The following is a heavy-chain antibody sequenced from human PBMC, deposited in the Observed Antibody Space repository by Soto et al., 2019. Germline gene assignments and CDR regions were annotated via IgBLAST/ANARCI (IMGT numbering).Heavy chain of an antibody. J-gene: IGHJ3*02. CDR2: IGTAGDT. CDR1: GFTFSSSD. V-gene: IGHV3-13*01. D-gene: IGHD2-15*01. CDR3: ARGAYCSGGSCFKYAFDI. Sequence: GGSLRLSCAASGFTFSSSDMHWFRQATGKGLEWVSAIGTAGDTYYPGSVKGRFTISRENAKNSLYLQMNSLRAEDTAVYYCARGAYCSGGSCFKYAFDIWGQGTMVTVSS.